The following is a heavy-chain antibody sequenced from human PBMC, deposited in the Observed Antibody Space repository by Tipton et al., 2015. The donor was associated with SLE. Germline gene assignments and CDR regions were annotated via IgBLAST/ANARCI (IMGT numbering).Heavy chain of an antibody. V-gene: IGHV3-48*01. CDR1: GFTFSSYS. Sequence: SLRLSCAASGFTFSSYSMNWVRQAPGKGLEWVSYISSSSSTIYYADSVKGRFTISRDNSKNTLSLEMNSLRAEDTAVYYCAKEGSIEVAGYADYFQHWGQGTLVTVSS. CDR3: AKEGSIEVAGYADYFQH. D-gene: IGHD6-19*01. CDR2: ISSSSSTI. J-gene: IGHJ1*01.